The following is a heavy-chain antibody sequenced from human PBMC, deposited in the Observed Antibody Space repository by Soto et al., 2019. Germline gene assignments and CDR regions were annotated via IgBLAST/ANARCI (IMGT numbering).Heavy chain of an antibody. CDR3: ARHGAGVMDV. Sequence: PSETLSLTCAVYGGSFSGYYWSWIRQPPGKGLEWIGEINHSGSTNYNPSLKSRVTISVDTSKNQFSLKLSSVTAADTAVYYCARHGAGVMDVWGQGTTVTVSS. V-gene: IGHV4-34*01. J-gene: IGHJ6*02. CDR2: INHSGST. D-gene: IGHD6-19*01. CDR1: GGSFSGYY.